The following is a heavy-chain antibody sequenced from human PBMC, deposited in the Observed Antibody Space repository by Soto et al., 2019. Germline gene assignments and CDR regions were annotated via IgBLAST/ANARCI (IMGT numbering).Heavy chain of an antibody. J-gene: IGHJ3*02. CDR3: ARPQRTGSRNDAFDI. Sequence: SETLSLTCTVSGGSISSSSYYWGWIRQPPGKGLEWIGSIYYSGSTYYNPSLKSRVTISVDTSKNQFSLKLSSVTAADTAVYYCARPQRTGSRNDAFDIWGQGTMVTVSS. CDR2: IYYSGST. D-gene: IGHD2-2*01. V-gene: IGHV4-39*01. CDR1: GGSISSSSYY.